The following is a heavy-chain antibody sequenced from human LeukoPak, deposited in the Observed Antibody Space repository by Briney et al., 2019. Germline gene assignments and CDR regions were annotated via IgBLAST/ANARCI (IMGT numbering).Heavy chain of an antibody. CDR3: ARGIAGATGWFDP. CDR2: IYYSGST. CDR1: GGSISSGGYY. D-gene: IGHD1-26*01. Sequence: ASETLSLTCTVSGGSISSGGYYWSWIRQHPGKGLEWIGYIYYSGSTYYNPSLKSRVSISVDTSKNQFSLKLSSVTAADTAVYYCARGIAGATGWFDPWGQGTLDTVSS. V-gene: IGHV4-31*03. J-gene: IGHJ5*02.